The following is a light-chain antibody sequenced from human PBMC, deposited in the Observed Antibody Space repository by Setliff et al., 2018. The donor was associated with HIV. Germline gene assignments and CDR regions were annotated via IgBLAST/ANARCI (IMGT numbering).Light chain of an antibody. J-gene: IGKJ3*01. V-gene: IGKV1-39*01. CDR1: QSISSY. Sequence: DIQMTQSPSSLSASVGDRVTITCRASQSISSYLNWYQQKPGKAPKLLIYAASSLQSGVPSRFSGSGSGTDFTLTISSLQPEDFATYYCQQSYSTPCTFGPGT. CDR3: QQSYSTPCT. CDR2: AAS.